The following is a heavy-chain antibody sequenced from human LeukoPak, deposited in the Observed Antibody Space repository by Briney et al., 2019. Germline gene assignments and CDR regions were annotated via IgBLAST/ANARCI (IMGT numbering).Heavy chain of an antibody. Sequence: KSGGPLRLSCAASGFAFSSYSMNGVRRAPGKGLGWVSSISSSSSYLYYADSVKGRFTISRDNAKNSLYLQMNSLRAEDTAVYYCARLAYSRSPAGYFQHWGQGPLVTVSS. D-gene: IGHD6-6*01. CDR3: ARLAYSRSPAGYFQH. V-gene: IGHV3-21*01. CDR1: GFAFSSYS. CDR2: ISSSSSYL. J-gene: IGHJ1*01.